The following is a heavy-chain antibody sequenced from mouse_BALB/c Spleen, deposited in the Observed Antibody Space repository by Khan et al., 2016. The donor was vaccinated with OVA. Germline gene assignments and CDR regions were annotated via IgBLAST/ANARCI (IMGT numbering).Heavy chain of an antibody. J-gene: IGHJ2*01. V-gene: IGHV3-2*02. CDR3: ARGHYFGYYVDY. CDR2: ITYSGGT. CDR1: GFTITSSYA. Sequence: VQLQQSGPGLVKPSQSLSLSCTATGFTITSSYACNWIRQLPGNKLEWMGNITYSGGTSYNPSIKSQISITRDTSKNTSYLKLNSVTTEDTAANCCARGHYFGYYVDYWGQRPTLTGSP. D-gene: IGHD1-2*01.